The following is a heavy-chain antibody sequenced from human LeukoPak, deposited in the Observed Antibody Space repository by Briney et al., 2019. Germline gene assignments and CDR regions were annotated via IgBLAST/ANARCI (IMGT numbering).Heavy chain of an antibody. V-gene: IGHV5-51*01. J-gene: IGHJ4*02. CDR3: ARYDGGATADF. CDR1: GYSLNNYW. CDR2: VLPADSDT. D-gene: IGHD1-26*01. Sequence: GESLKISCKVSGYSLNNYWIAWVRQMPGKGLEWMGIVLPADSDTRYSPSFQGQVTISADKSINTAYLQWSSLKASDTATYYCARYDGGATADFWGQGTLVTVSS.